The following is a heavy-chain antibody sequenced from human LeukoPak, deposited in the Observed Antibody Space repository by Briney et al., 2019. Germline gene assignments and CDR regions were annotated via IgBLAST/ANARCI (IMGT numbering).Heavy chain of an antibody. CDR2: IYHSGST. CDR1: GGSISSGGYS. V-gene: IGHV4-30-2*01. Sequence: SQTLSLTCAVSGGSISSGGYSWSWIRQPPGKGLEWIGYIYHSGSTYYNPSLKSRVTISVDRSKNQFSLKLSSVTAADTAVYYCARVSHTTVTPWFDHWGQGTLVTVSS. J-gene: IGHJ5*02. CDR3: ARVSHTTVTPWFDH. D-gene: IGHD4-17*01.